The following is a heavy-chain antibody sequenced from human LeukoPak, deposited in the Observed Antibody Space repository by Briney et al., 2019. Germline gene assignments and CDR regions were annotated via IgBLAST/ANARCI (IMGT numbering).Heavy chain of an antibody. CDR3: ARQEWRWLHTHDY. CDR2: IYYSGST. D-gene: IGHD3-3*01. V-gene: IGHV4-39*01. CDR1: GGSISSSSYY. J-gene: IGHJ4*02. Sequence: SETLSLTCTVSGGSISSSSYYWGWIRQPPGKGLEWIGSIYYSGSTYYNPSLKSRVTISVDTSKNQFSLKLSSVTVADTAVYYCARQEWRWLHTHDYWGQGTLVTVSS.